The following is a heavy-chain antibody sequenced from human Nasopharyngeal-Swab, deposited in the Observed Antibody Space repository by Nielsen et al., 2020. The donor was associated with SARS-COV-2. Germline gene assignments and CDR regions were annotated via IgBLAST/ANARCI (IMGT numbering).Heavy chain of an antibody. CDR3: ARGLVDVNMMLVVIGFSYWLDT. CDR1: GASFTAYS. D-gene: IGHD3-22*01. CDR2: IIHRGST. J-gene: IGHJ5*02. Sequence: SETLSLTCAVYGASFTAYSWTWIRQPPGKGLEWIGEIIHRGSTNSNPSLKSRVTISADTSKNQFSLNLSSVTAADTAVYYCARGLVDVNMMLVVIGFSYWLDTWGQGTLVTVSS. V-gene: IGHV4-34*01.